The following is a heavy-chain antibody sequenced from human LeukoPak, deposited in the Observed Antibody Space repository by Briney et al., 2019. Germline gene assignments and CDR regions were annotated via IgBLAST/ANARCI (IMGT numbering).Heavy chain of an antibody. D-gene: IGHD4/OR15-4a*01. Sequence: PGGSPRLSCAASGFTFSTHAMHWVRQAPDKGLEWVAFIRYDGNNKNYADSAKGRFTISRDNSKNTLFLQMNSLRPDDTAVYYCTRGDDFGSNTRLPKFNWFDPWGQGTLVTVSS. CDR3: TRGDDFGSNTRLPKFNWFDP. J-gene: IGHJ5*02. V-gene: IGHV3-30*02. CDR2: IRYDGNNK. CDR1: GFTFSTHA.